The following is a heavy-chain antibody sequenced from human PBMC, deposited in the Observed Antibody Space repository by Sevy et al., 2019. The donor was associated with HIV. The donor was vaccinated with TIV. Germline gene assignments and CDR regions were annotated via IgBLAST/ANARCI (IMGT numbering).Heavy chain of an antibody. CDR1: GFTFSSYS. CDR2: ISSSSYI. V-gene: IGHV3-21*01. J-gene: IGHJ4*02. CDR3: ARDSSGWYGGTDDY. Sequence: GGSLRLSCAASGFTFSSYSMNWVRQAPGKGLEWVSSISSSSYIYYADSVKGRFTISRDNAKNSLYLQMNSLRAEDTAVYYCARDSSGWYGGTDDYWGQGTLVTVSS. D-gene: IGHD6-19*01.